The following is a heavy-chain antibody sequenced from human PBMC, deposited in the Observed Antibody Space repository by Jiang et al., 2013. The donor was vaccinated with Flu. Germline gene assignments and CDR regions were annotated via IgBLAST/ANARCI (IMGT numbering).Heavy chain of an antibody. D-gene: IGHD5/OR15-5a*01. J-gene: IGHJ2*01. V-gene: IGHV2-5*02. Sequence: KPTQTLTLTCTFSGFSLSTAGVGVGWIRQPPGKALEWLALIYWDNDKRYSPSLKNRLTITKDTSKNHVVLTMTNMHPVDTATYFCAHLPVSGYWYFDVWGLAPWSPSPQ. CDR2: IYWDNDK. CDR3: AHLPVSGYWYFDV. CDR1: GFSLSTAGVG.